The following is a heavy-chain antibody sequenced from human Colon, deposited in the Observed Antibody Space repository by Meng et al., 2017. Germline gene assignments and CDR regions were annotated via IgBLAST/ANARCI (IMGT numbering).Heavy chain of an antibody. J-gene: IGHJ5*02. CDR1: GGSFSGYY. CDR2: INHSGST. CDR3: ARIRPRLGGKTFDP. V-gene: IGHV4-34*01. Sequence: LQQWVAGLLKPSETLSLTCAVYGGSFSGYYWSWIRQPPGKGLEWIGEINHSGSTNYNPSLKSRVTISVDTSKNQFSLKLSSVTAADTAVYYCARIRPRLGGKTFDPWGQGTLVTVSS. D-gene: IGHD3-16*01.